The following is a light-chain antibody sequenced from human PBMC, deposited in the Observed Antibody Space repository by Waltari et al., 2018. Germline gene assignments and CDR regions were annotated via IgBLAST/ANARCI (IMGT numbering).Light chain of an antibody. CDR3: STWDYSLSVWV. V-gene: IGLV1-44*01. CDR1: NNNIGSYA. Sequence: QSALTQEASVSGTEGQTVTLSCTGNNNNIGSYAVGWYQQVSHGAPKTLMFGYSLASGIPDRFSASKSGTISYLPISGRQPEDEADYYCSTWDYSLSVWVFGGGTKLTVL. CDR2: GYS. J-gene: IGLJ3*02.